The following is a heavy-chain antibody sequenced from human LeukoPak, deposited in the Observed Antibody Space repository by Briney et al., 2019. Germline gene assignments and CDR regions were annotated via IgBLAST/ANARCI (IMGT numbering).Heavy chain of an antibody. CDR2: INPNSGGT. J-gene: IGHJ4*02. V-gene: IGHV1-2*02. D-gene: IGHD3-10*01. CDR1: GYTFTGYY. Sequence: ASVKVSCKASGYTFTGYYMHWVRRAPGQGLEWMGWINPNSGGTNYAQKLQGRVTMTRDMSISTAYMELTRLTSDDTAVYYCRVVPGPIDYWAQGTLVTVSS. CDR3: RVVPGPIDY.